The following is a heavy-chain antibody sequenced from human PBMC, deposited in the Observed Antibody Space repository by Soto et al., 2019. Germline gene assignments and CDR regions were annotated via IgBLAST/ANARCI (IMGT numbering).Heavy chain of an antibody. CDR1: GFNFRSFW. D-gene: IGHD2-15*01. V-gene: IGHV3-7*03. J-gene: IGHJ4*02. CDR3: ARSDNKYCVGGRCYPYYFDY. Sequence: EAQLVESGGGLVQPGGSLRLSCAASGFNFRSFWMSWVRQAPGKGLEWVANIKQDGSETSYLDSVKGRFTIARDNAEDSLYLQMNSLRADDTAIYYCARSDNKYCVGGRCYPYYFDYWGQGVLVTVSS. CDR2: IKQDGSET.